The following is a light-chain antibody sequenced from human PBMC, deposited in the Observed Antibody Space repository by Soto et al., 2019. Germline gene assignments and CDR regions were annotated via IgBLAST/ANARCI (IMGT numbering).Light chain of an antibody. V-gene: IGLV4-69*01. CDR3: QTWGTGIQV. CDR1: SGHSSYA. J-gene: IGLJ2*01. CDR2: LNNDGSH. Sequence: QLVLTQSPSASASLGASVKLTCTLSSGHSSYAIAWHQKQPGKGPRYLMDLNNDGSHTKGDGIPDRFSGSSSGAEHYLTISSLQSEDEADYYCQTWGTGIQVFGGGTKLTVL.